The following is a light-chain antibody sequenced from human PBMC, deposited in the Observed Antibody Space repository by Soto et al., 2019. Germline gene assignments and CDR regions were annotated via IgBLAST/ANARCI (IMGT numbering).Light chain of an antibody. CDR3: LPPKEFRT. CDR2: TVS. Sequence: DVVKEQSPLSLPVTLGQPASISWMSSKSLFDSDDGDTYLDWYLQKPGQSPQLLIYTVSYRASGVPDRFSGSGSGTDFTLSISSMQAEDVGRYYCLPPKEFRTFGQGTRLEI. CDR1: KSLFDSDDGDTY. V-gene: IGKV2-40*01. J-gene: IGKJ5*01.